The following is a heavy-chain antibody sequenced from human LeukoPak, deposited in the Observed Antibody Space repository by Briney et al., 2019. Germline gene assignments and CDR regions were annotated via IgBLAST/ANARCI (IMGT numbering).Heavy chain of an antibody. J-gene: IGHJ4*02. D-gene: IGHD6-6*01. V-gene: IGHV3-7*01. Sequence: SGGSLRLSCTASGFTFSDYRMTWVRQAPGKGPEWVANIKQDGSQRYYVDSVRGRFTISRDNAKNSLFLQMNGLRAEDTAVYYCARRGGSSSRRSPIDYWGQGTLVTVSS. CDR2: IKQDGSQR. CDR3: ARRGGSSSRRSPIDY. CDR1: GFTFSDYR.